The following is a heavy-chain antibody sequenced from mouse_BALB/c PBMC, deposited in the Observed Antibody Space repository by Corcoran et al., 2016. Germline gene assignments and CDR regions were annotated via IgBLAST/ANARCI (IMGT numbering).Heavy chain of an antibody. CDR2: INPYNDGT. Sequence: EVQLQQSGPELVKPGASVKMSCKASGYTFTSYVMHWVKQKPGQGLEWIGYINPYNDGTKYNEKFKGKATLTSDKSSSTAYMELSILTSEDSAVYYCAFITTVVARYFDVWGAGTTVTFSS. V-gene: IGHV1S136*01. CDR1: GYTFTSYV. CDR3: AFITTVVARYFDV. D-gene: IGHD1-1*01. J-gene: IGHJ1*01.